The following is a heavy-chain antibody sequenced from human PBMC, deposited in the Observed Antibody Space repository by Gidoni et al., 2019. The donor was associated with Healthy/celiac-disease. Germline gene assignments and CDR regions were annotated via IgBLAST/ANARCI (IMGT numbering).Heavy chain of an antibody. J-gene: IGHJ4*02. Sequence: EVQLLESGGGLVQPGGSLRLSCAASGFTFSSYAMSWVRQAPGKGLGWVSAISGSGGSTYYADSVKGRFTISRDNSKNTLYLQRNSLRAEDTAVYYCAKTHSSGWYSTWGQGTLVTVSS. V-gene: IGHV3-23*01. CDR1: GFTFSSYA. CDR3: AKTHSSGWYST. D-gene: IGHD6-19*01. CDR2: ISGSGGST.